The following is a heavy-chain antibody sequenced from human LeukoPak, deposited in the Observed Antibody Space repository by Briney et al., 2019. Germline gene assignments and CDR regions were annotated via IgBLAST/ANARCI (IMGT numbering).Heavy chain of an antibody. Sequence: ASVKVPCKASGYTFTGNYMHWVRQAPGQGLEGRGWINPNSGGTNYAQKFQGRVTMTRDTSISTAYMELSRLRSDDTAVYYCAREDPPLWFGELAPEYYFDYWGQGTLVTVSS. V-gene: IGHV1-2*02. CDR1: GYTFTGNY. CDR2: INPNSGGT. J-gene: IGHJ4*02. D-gene: IGHD3-10*01. CDR3: AREDPPLWFGELAPEYYFDY.